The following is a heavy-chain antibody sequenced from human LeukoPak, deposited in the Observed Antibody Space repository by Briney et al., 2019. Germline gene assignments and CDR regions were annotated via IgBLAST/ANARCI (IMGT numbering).Heavy chain of an antibody. J-gene: IGHJ4*02. CDR1: GGSINNYC. D-gene: IGHD6-19*01. V-gene: IGHV4-59*08. CDR2: FDNNGIT. CDR3: ARGLFQWPARIDY. Sequence: SETLSLTCTVSGGSINNYCWSWIRQPPGKGLEWIGFFDNNGITNYNPSLKSRVTISVDTSKNQVSPKLNSVTAADTAVYYCARGLFQWPARIDYWGRGTLVTVSS.